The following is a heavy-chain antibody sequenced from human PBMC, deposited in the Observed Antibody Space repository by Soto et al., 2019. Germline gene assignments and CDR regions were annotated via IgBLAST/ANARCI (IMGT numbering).Heavy chain of an antibody. V-gene: IGHV4-4*02. J-gene: IGHJ3*02. CDR2: IYHSGST. Sequence: QVQLQESGPGLVKPSGTLSLTCAVSGGSISSSNWWSWVRQPPGKGLEWIGEIYHSGSTNYNPSLKRRVTISVDKSKNQFSLKLSSVTAADTAVYYCARDWVLRRWSGDAFDIWGQGTMVTVSS. D-gene: IGHD3-3*01. CDR1: GGSISSSNW. CDR3: ARDWVLRRWSGDAFDI.